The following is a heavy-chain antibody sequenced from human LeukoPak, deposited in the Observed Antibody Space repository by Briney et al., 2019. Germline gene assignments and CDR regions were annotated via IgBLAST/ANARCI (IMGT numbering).Heavy chain of an antibody. CDR2: IYYSGST. D-gene: IGHD3-3*01. CDR3: ARVLRNWYYDFWSGYPDNRNADYYYYGMDV. Sequence: PSETLSLTCTVSGGSVSSGSYYWSWIRQPPGKGLEWIGYIYYSGSTNYNPSLKSRVTISVDTSKNQFSLKLSSVTAADTAVYYCARVLRNWYYDFWSGYPDNRNADYYYYGMDVWGQGTTVTVSS. V-gene: IGHV4-61*01. CDR1: GGSVSSGSYY. J-gene: IGHJ6*02.